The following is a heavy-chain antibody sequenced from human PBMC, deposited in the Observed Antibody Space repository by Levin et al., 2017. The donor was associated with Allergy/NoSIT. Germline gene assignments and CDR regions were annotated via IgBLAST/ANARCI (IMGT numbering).Heavy chain of an antibody. J-gene: IGHJ4*02. Sequence: SVKVSCKASGGTFSSYAISWVRQAPGQGLEWMGRIIPILGIANYAQKFQGRVTITADKSTSTAYMELSSLRSEDTAVYYCARDMGRGRKPDYWGQGTLVTVSS. V-gene: IGHV1-69*04. CDR2: IIPILGIA. D-gene: IGHD3-10*01. CDR1: GGTFSSYA. CDR3: ARDMGRGRKPDY.